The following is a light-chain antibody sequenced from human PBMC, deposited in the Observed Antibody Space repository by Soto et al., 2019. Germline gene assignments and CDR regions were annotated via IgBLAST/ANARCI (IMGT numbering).Light chain of an antibody. Sequence: DIVMTQSPLSLPVIPGEPASISCWSSQSLLDSNGNNHLNWYLQKPGQSPQVLIYLGSNRASGVPDRVSGSGSGTDFTLKISRVEAEDVGVYYCMQALQTPLTFGHATRLEIK. V-gene: IGKV2-28*01. CDR1: QSLLDSNGNNH. CDR2: LGS. CDR3: MQALQTPLT. J-gene: IGKJ5*01.